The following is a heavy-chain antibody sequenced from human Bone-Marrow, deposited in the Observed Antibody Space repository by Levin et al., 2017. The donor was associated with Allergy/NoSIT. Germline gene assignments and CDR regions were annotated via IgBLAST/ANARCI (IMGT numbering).Heavy chain of an antibody. Sequence: GGSLRLSCAASGFSFNNYGMHWVRQAPGKGLEWVALISYDGSNKYYADSVKGRFTISRDNSKNTLYLQMNSLRAEDTAVYYCAKEAGYCSVGSCFPYYWGQGTLVTVSS. V-gene: IGHV3-30*18. CDR3: AKEAGYCSVGSCFPYY. CDR1: GFSFNNYG. J-gene: IGHJ4*02. D-gene: IGHD2-15*01. CDR2: ISYDGSNK.